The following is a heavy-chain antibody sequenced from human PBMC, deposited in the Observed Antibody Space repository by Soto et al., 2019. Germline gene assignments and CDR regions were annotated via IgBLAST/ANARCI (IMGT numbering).Heavy chain of an antibody. CDR3: AKRGQQLVFYYYYGMDV. J-gene: IGHJ6*02. V-gene: IGHV1-46*01. Sequence: GASVKVSCKASGYTFTSYYMHWVRQAPGQGLEWMGIINPSGGSTSYAQKFQGRVTMTRDTSTSTVYMELSSLRSEDTAVYYCAKRGQQLVFYYYYGMDVWGQGTTVTVSS. CDR2: INPSGGST. D-gene: IGHD6-13*01. CDR1: GYTFTSYY.